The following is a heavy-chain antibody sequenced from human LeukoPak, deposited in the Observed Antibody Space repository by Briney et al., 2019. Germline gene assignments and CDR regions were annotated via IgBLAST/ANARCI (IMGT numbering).Heavy chain of an antibody. D-gene: IGHD5-24*01. V-gene: IGHV3-21*01. Sequence: GRSLRLSCAASGFTFSTHSMSWVRQSPGKGLEWVSSISSGSSHIYYADSMKGRFTISRDNAKNTLFLQMNSLTAEDTAVYYCARDFRTQLDGYSPPYHFDYWGQGALVTVSS. J-gene: IGHJ4*02. CDR2: ISSGSSHI. CDR3: ARDFRTQLDGYSPPYHFDY. CDR1: GFTFSTHS.